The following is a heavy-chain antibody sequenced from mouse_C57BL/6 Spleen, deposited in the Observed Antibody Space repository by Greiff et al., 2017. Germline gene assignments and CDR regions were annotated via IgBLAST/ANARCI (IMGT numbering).Heavy chain of an antibody. Sequence: EVQRVESGGGLVKPGGSLKLSCAASGFTFSDYGMHWVRQAPEKGLEWVAYISSGSSTIYYADTVKGRFTISRDNAKNTLFLQMTSLRSEDTAMYYCARGGGSSSYYYAMDYWGQGTSVTVSS. CDR2: ISSGSSTI. CDR3: ARGGGSSSYYYAMDY. J-gene: IGHJ4*01. V-gene: IGHV5-17*01. D-gene: IGHD1-1*01. CDR1: GFTFSDYG.